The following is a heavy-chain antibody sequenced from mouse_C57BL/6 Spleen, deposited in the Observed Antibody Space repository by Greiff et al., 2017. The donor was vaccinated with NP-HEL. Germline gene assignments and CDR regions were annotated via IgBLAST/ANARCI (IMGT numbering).Heavy chain of an antibody. D-gene: IGHD4-1*01. J-gene: IGHJ4*01. CDR3: ASHGNAMDY. CDR2: IRNKANGYTT. Sequence: EVKLMESGGGLVQPGGSLSLSCAASGFTFTDYYMSWVRQPPGKALEWLGFIRNKANGYTTEYSASVKGRFTISRDNSQSILYLQMNALRAEDSATYYCASHGNAMDYWGQGTSVTVSS. CDR1: GFTFTDYY. V-gene: IGHV7-3*01.